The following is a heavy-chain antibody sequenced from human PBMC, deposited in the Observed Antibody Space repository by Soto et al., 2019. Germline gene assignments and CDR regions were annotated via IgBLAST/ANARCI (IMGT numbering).Heavy chain of an antibody. CDR2: IYSGGST. D-gene: IGHD2-2*01. Sequence: GGSLRLSCAASGFTVSSNYMSWVRQAPGKGLEWVSVIYSGGSTYYADSVKGRFTISRDNSKNTLYLQMNSLRAEDTAVYYCARGLPVVTWSAASSYSHSWREATLVTV. CDR3: ARGLPVVTWSAASSYSHS. V-gene: IGHV3-66*01. J-gene: IGHJ4*02. CDR1: GFTVSSNY.